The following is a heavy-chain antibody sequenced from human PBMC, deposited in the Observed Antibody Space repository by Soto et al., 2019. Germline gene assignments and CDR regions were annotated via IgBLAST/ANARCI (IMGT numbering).Heavy chain of an antibody. V-gene: IGHV1-2*02. D-gene: IGHD6-6*01. J-gene: IGHJ4*02. CDR3: ASFEYSSSEGVDY. CDR1: GYTFTGYY. Sequence: AASVNVSCTASGYTFTGYYMHWVRQDPGQGLEWMGWINPNSGGTNYAQKFQGRVTMTRDTSISTAYMELSRLRSDDTAVYYCASFEYSSSEGVDYWGQGTLVTSPQ. CDR2: INPNSGGT.